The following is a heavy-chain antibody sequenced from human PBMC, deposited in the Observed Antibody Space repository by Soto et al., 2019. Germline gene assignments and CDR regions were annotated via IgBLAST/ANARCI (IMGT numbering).Heavy chain of an antibody. CDR1: GYTFTDYG. CDR2: INTYKGNI. V-gene: IGHV1-18*01. Sequence: QVQLVQSGAEVKKPGASVRVSCKSSGYTFTDYGITWVRHAPGQGLEWMGWINTYKGNINYAQRLQGRVTMTTDTSTSTAYMGLRSLTFDDTAVYCCARERGGYKLFELWGQGALVSDSS. D-gene: IGHD1-26*01. J-gene: IGHJ4*02. CDR3: ARERGGYKLFEL.